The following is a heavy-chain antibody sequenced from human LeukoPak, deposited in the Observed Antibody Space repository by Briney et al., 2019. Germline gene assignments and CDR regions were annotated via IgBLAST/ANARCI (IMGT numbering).Heavy chain of an antibody. Sequence: GGSLRLSCAASGFTFSSYWMSWVRQAPGKGLEWVANIKQDGSEKYYVDSVKGRFTVSRDNAKNTLYLQMNSLRAEDTAVYYCARVMSGYYVVLDMWGQGTMVTVSS. CDR3: ARVMSGYYVVLDM. D-gene: IGHD3-3*01. J-gene: IGHJ3*02. CDR2: IKQDGSEK. CDR1: GFTFSSYW. V-gene: IGHV3-7*01.